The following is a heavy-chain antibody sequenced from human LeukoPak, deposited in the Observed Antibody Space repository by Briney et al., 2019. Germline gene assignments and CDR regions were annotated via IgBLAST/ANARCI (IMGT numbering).Heavy chain of an antibody. V-gene: IGHV4-4*07. D-gene: IGHD6-19*01. CDR2: IYTSGST. CDR3: ARSVAGFTFLDS. Sequence: NPSETLSLTCTVSGDSISSYYWSWIRQPAGKGLEWIGRIYTSGSTNYNPSFNSRVTMSVDTSKSQFSLKLSSVTAADTAVYYCARSVAGFTFLDSWGQGTLVTVSS. CDR1: GDSISSYY. J-gene: IGHJ4*02.